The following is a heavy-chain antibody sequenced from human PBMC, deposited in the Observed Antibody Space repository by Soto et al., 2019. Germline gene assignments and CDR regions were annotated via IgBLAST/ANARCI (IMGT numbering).Heavy chain of an antibody. CDR3: ARAYHDTDGYSLDP. CDR2: IYDGDST. D-gene: IGHD3-22*01. V-gene: IGHV4-59*01. Sequence: SETLSLTCTVSGGSISGFYWIWIRQSPGKGLEWIGYIYDGDSTNYNPSLESRVIISVDTSKNHFSLRLSSVTAADTAVYYCARAYHDTDGYSLDPWGQGTLVTVSS. CDR1: GGSISGFY. J-gene: IGHJ5*02.